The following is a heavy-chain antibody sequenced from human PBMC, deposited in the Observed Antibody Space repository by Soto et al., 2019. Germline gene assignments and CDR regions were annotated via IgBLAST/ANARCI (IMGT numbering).Heavy chain of an antibody. V-gene: IGHV3-13*04. Sequence: EVQLVESGGGLVQPGGSLRLSCAASGFTFSSYDMHWVRQGTGKGLEWVSVIGTAGETYYPGSVKGRFTISRENAQNSLYLQMNSLRAGDTAVYYCARGSTMVRGVILDAFDMWGQGTMVTVSS. D-gene: IGHD3-10*01. CDR3: ARGSTMVRGVILDAFDM. CDR1: GFTFSSYD. CDR2: IGTAGET. J-gene: IGHJ3*02.